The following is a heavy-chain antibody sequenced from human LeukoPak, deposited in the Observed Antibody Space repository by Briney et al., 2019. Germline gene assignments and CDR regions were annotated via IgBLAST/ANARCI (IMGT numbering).Heavy chain of an antibody. CDR3: ARGPYSYDSSGAFDI. V-gene: IGHV4-4*07. Sequence: SEPLSLTCTVSGGSISSYYWSWIRQPAGKGLEWIGRIYTSGSTNYNPSLKSRVTMSVDTSKNQFSLKLSSVTAADTAVYFCARGPYSYDSSGAFDIWGQGTMVTVSS. D-gene: IGHD3-22*01. J-gene: IGHJ3*02. CDR2: IYTSGST. CDR1: GGSISSYY.